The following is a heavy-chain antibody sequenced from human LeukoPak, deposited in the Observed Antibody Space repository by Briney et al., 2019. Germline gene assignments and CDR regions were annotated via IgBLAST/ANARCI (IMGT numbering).Heavy chain of an antibody. CDR1: GGSISSSSYY. Sequence: PSETLSLICTVSGGSISSSSYYWGWIRQPPGKGLEWIGNIYYSGSTYYSSSLKSRVIISVDTSKNQFSLKLSSVTAADTAVYYCARDQSGRGAIDFWSGYYSPYYFDYWGQGTLVTVSS. CDR2: IYYSGST. J-gene: IGHJ4*02. D-gene: IGHD3-3*01. V-gene: IGHV4-39*07. CDR3: ARDQSGRGAIDFWSGYYSPYYFDY.